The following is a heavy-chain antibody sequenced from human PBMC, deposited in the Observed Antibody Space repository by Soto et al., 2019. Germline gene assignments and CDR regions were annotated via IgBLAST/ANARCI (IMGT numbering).Heavy chain of an antibody. CDR2: SRNKGNSYST. D-gene: IGHD3-3*01. CDR1: GLTFSDHH. Sequence: HPGGSLRLSCAVSGLTFSDHHMDWVRQAPGKGLEWVGRSRNKGNSYSTEYAASVKGRFSISRDDSKNSLYLQMNSLRTEDTAVYYCARERTLFGVLSAGLDPWGHGTLVTVSS. CDR3: ARERTLFGVLSAGLDP. J-gene: IGHJ5*02. V-gene: IGHV3-72*01.